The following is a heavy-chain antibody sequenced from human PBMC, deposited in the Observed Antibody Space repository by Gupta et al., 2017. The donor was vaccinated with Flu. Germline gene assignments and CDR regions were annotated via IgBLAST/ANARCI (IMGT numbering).Heavy chain of an antibody. V-gene: IGHV2-5*02. CDR2: IKWDDDC. CDR3: AHWVTENSCNRGYFDF. D-gene: IGHD2-2*02. Sequence: QLTLKESGPTVVQPTQTLTLTCTFSGFPLRTSGLGVAWVRHPPGKALEWLAFIKWDDDCRYSPSQKSRLTITKDTSKNQVVLTMTNMDPVDTATEYCAHWVTENSCNRGYFDFWGQGTLVTVSS. J-gene: IGHJ4*02. CDR1: GFPLRTSGLG.